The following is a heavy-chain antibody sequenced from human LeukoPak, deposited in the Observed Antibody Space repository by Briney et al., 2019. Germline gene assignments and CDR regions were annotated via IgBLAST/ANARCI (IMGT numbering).Heavy chain of an antibody. J-gene: IGHJ3*01. D-gene: IGHD5-24*01. CDR3: AKDIQLST. CDR2: ISSSGNNA. V-gene: IGHV3-23*01. CDR1: GFTFRDAA. Sequence: GGSLRLSCAVSGFTFRDAAMTWVRQAPGKGLEWVSLISSSGNNAYYADSVKGRFTISRDNSKNTLSLQMNTLRVEDTAIYYCAKDIQLSTWGLGTMVTVSS.